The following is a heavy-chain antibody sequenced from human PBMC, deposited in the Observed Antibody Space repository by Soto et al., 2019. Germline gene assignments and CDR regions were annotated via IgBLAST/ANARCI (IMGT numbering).Heavy chain of an antibody. CDR3: AKALGYFGSGSYYKLYGMDV. V-gene: IGHV3-23*01. CDR2: ISGSGGSA. CDR1: GFTFSSYS. Sequence: GGSLRLSCAASGFTFSSYSMNWVRQAPGKGLEWVSVISGSGGSAYYADSAKGRFTISRDNSKNTVFLQMNSLRVEDTAVYYCAKALGYFGSGSYYKLYGMDVWGQGTTVTVSS. J-gene: IGHJ6*02. D-gene: IGHD3-10*01.